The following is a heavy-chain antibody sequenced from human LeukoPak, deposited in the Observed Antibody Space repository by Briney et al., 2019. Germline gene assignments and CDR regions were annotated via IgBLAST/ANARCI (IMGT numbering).Heavy chain of an antibody. CDR1: AFSLNTGGVG. CDR2: IYGNDEK. D-gene: IGHD7-27*01. J-gene: IGHJ5*02. Sequence: SGPTLVRPTETLTLTCTFSAFSLNTGGVGVGWIRQPPGKALELVALIYGNDEKHYSPSLQSRLTITRDTFKNQVVLTMTNVDPVDTATYYCAYPNWGGWFGPWGQGILVTVSS. V-gene: IGHV2-5*01. CDR3: AYPNWGGWFGP.